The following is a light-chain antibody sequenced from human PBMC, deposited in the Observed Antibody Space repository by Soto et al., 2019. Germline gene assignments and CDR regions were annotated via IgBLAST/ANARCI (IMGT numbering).Light chain of an antibody. Sequence: IQMTQSPSSLSPSVGDRVTITCRASRSISDWLAWYQQKPGKAPKLLIYAASSLQSGVPSRFSGSGSGTDFTLTISSLQPEDFATYYCLQDYNYPQTFGQGTKVDIK. V-gene: IGKV1-6*02. J-gene: IGKJ1*01. CDR1: RSISDW. CDR3: LQDYNYPQT. CDR2: AAS.